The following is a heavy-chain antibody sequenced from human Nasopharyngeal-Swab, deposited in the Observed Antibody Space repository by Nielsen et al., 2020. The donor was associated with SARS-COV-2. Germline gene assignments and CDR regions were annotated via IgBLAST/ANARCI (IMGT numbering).Heavy chain of an antibody. D-gene: IGHD3-10*01. CDR1: GYTFRDYW. CDR2: IKQDGSEK. V-gene: IGHV3-7*01. J-gene: IGHJ4*02. CDR3: ARVGGRTSPMGS. Sequence: GESLISCVASGYTFRDYWMSWVRQAPAKGLEWVASIKQDGSEKNYVDSVKGRFTISRDNAKNSLFLQMDSLRTEDTAFYYCARVGGRTSPMGSWGQGTLVTVSS.